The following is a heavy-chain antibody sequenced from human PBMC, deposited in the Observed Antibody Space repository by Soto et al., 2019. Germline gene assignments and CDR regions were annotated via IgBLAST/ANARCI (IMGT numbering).Heavy chain of an antibody. CDR1: GGTFSSYT. J-gene: IGHJ4*02. Sequence: SVKVSCKASGGTFSSYTIRWVRQAPGQGLEWMGRIIPILGIANYAQKFQGRVTMTADKSTSTAYMELRSLRSDDTAVYYCAREGTVTSLDYWGQGTLVTVSS. D-gene: IGHD4-17*01. CDR3: AREGTVTSLDY. V-gene: IGHV1-69*04. CDR2: IIPILGIA.